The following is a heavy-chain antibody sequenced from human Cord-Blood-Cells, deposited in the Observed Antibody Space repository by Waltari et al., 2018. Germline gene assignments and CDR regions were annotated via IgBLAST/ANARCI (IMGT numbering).Heavy chain of an antibody. V-gene: IGHV3-53*01. Sequence: EVQLVESGGGLIQPGGSMRLSCAPLGFPVGRNYMLWVRQAPGKGLEWVSVIYSGGSTYYADSVKGRFTISRDNSKNTLYLQMNSLRAEDTAVYYCARGDYDSSGYYFDYWGQGTLVTVSS. CDR2: IYSGGST. CDR3: ARGDYDSSGYYFDY. D-gene: IGHD3-22*01. J-gene: IGHJ4*02. CDR1: GFPVGRNY.